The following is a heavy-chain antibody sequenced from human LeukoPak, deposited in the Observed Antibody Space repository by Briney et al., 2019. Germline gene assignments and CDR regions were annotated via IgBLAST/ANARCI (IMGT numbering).Heavy chain of an antibody. CDR3: VRGYYYESSTESAPLFDY. V-gene: IGHV4-59*01. J-gene: IGHJ4*02. Sequence: SETLSLTCTVSGVSISNYYWGWVRQPPGKGLEWIAYIYDTGTTNYDPSLKSRVTISVDTSKTQFSLKLSSVTAADTAVYYCVRGYYYESSTESAPLFDYWGQGTLVTVSS. D-gene: IGHD3-22*01. CDR1: GVSISNYY. CDR2: IYDTGTT.